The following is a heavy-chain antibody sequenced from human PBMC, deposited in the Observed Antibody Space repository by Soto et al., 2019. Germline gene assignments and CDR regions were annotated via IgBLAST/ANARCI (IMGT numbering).Heavy chain of an antibody. Sequence: QVQLVESGGGVVQPGGSLRLSCAASEFAFSSHAMHWVRQAPGKGLEWVAVIWHDGSVKYYLDSVKGRFTISRDNSKNTLYLEMSSLRHEDTAVYYCARHAKIQLWTYYHCNMDVWGQGTTVTVSS. J-gene: IGHJ6*02. CDR2: IWHDGSVK. D-gene: IGHD5-18*01. CDR3: ARHAKIQLWTYYHCNMDV. V-gene: IGHV3-33*01. CDR1: EFAFSSHA.